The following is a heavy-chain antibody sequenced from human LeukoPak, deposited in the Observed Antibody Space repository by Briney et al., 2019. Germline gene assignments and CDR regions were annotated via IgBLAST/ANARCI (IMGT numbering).Heavy chain of an antibody. CDR1: GFTFSSYA. CDR2: ISYDGSNK. Sequence: GGSLRLSCEASGFTFSSYAMHWVRQAPGKGLEWVAVISYDGSNKYYADSVKGRFTISRDNAKNSLYLQMNSLRDEDTAVYYCARLYVWGSSRTFDYWGQGTLVTVSS. CDR3: ARLYVWGSSRTFDY. V-gene: IGHV3-30-3*01. J-gene: IGHJ4*02. D-gene: IGHD3-16*02.